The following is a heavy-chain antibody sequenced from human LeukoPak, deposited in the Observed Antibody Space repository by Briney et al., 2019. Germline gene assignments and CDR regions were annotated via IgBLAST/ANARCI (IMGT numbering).Heavy chain of an antibody. V-gene: IGHV4-61*01. CDR3: ARESDYYGSGLYDC. Sequence: PSETLSLTCTVSGGSVSSGSYYWSWIRQPPGKGLEWIGYFYYSGSTNYNPSLKSRVTISVDTSKNQFSLKLSSVTAADTAVYYCARESDYYGSGLYDCWGQGTLVTVSS. J-gene: IGHJ4*02. D-gene: IGHD3-10*01. CDR1: GGSVSSGSYY. CDR2: FYYSGST.